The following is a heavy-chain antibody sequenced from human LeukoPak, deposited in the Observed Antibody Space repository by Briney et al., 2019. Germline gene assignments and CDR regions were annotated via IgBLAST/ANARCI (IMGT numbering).Heavy chain of an antibody. CDR1: GFTFSSYA. Sequence: GGSLRLSCAASGFTFSSYAMHWVRQAPGKGLEWVALISYDESYRYYADSVKGRFTISRDNSKNTLYLQMNSLRADDTAVYYCARVQWELLYPNYWGQGTLVTVSS. D-gene: IGHD1-26*01. CDR2: ISYDESYR. CDR3: ARVQWELLYPNY. J-gene: IGHJ4*02. V-gene: IGHV3-30-3*01.